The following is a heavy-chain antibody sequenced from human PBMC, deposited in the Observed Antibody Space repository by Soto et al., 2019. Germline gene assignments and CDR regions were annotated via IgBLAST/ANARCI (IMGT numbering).Heavy chain of an antibody. Sequence: QVQLVQSGAEVRKPGASVTVSCRSSGDSFNDYYIHWVRQAPGQGLEWMGWINPNSGVTKYAQKFQGWVSMTRDTSIRTVYMQLSRLRFDDTAVYYCARESGGATATLDYYYFYMDVWGTGTTVTVSS. D-gene: IGHD5-12*01. CDR2: INPNSGVT. V-gene: IGHV1-2*04. J-gene: IGHJ6*03. CDR3: ARESGGATATLDYYYFYMDV. CDR1: GDSFNDYY.